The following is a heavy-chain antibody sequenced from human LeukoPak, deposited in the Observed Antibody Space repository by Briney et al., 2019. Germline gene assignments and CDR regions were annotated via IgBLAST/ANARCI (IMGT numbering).Heavy chain of an antibody. CDR3: ARPHYPYYDFWSGYYPDY. CDR2: ISSNGGST. V-gene: IGHV3-64*01. J-gene: IGHJ4*02. CDR1: GFSFSSYA. Sequence: GGSLRLSCADSGFSFSSYAMHWVRQAPGKGLEYVSAISSNGGSTYYANSVKGRFTISRDNSKNTLYLHMGSLRDEDMAVYYCARPHYPYYDFWSGYYPDYWGQGTLVTVSS. D-gene: IGHD3-3*01.